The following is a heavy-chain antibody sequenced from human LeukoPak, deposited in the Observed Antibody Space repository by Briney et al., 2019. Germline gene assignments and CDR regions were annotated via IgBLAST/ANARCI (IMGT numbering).Heavy chain of an antibody. J-gene: IGHJ6*03. CDR2: INHSGST. D-gene: IGHD3-3*01. Sequence: PSETLSLTCAVYGGSFSGYYWSWIRQPPGKGLEWIGEINHSGSTNYNPSLKSRVTISVDTSKNQFSLKLSSVTAADTAVYYCARAATSLTIFGVVIGRHYYYMDVWGKGITVTVSS. CDR3: ARAATSLTIFGVVIGRHYYYMDV. V-gene: IGHV4-34*01. CDR1: GGSFSGYY.